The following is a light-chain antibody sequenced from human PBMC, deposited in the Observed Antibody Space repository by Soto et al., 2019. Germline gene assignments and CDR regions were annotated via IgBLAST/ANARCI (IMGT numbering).Light chain of an antibody. Sequence: EIVLTQSPGTLSLSPGERATLSCRASQSVSSSYLAWYQQKPGQAPRLLIYGASTRAAGTPDRFSGGGSGTEFTLTISSLQSEDFAEYHCQQYNNWPQTFGQGTKVDIK. CDR3: QQYNNWPQT. V-gene: IGKV3-20*01. J-gene: IGKJ1*01. CDR2: GAS. CDR1: QSVSSSY.